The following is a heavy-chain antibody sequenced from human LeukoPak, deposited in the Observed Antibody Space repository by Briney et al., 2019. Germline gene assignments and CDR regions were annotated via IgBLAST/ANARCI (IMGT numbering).Heavy chain of an antibody. CDR2: IRYDGSNK. D-gene: IGHD3-3*01. CDR3: AKSRSGYPRVDGFDV. Sequence: PGGSLRLSCAASGFTFSSYGMHWVRQAPGKGLEWVAFIRYDGSNKYYADSVKGRFTISRDNSKNMLYLQMNSLRAEDTALYYCAKSRSGYPRVDGFDVWGQGTMVTVSS. J-gene: IGHJ3*01. CDR1: GFTFSSYG. V-gene: IGHV3-30*02.